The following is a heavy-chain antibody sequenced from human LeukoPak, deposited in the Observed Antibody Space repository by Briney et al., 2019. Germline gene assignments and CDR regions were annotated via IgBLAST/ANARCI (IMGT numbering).Heavy chain of an antibody. V-gene: IGHV3-48*03. CDR3: AELGITMMGGV. CDR1: GFTFSSYE. CDR2: ISSSGSTI. J-gene: IGHJ6*04. D-gene: IGHD3-22*01. Sequence: GGSLRLSCAASGFTFSSYEMNWVRQAPGKRLEWVSYISSSGSTIYYADSVKGRFTISRDNAKNSLYLQMNSLRSEAAAVYYLAELGITMMGGVWGKGTTVTISS.